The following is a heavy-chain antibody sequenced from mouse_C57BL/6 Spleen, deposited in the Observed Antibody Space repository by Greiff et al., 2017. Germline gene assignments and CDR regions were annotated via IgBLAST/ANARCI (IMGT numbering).Heavy chain of an antibody. V-gene: IGHV1-55*01. CDR3: ARGELRARYYFDY. J-gene: IGHJ2*01. CDR1: GYTFTSYW. Sequence: QVQLQQPGAELVKPGASVKMSCKASGYTFTSYWITWVKQRPGQGLEWIGDIYPGSGSTNYNEKFKSKATLTIDTSSSTAYMQLSSLTSEDSAVYYCARGELRARYYFDYWGQGTTLTVSS. CDR2: IYPGSGST. D-gene: IGHD2-4*01.